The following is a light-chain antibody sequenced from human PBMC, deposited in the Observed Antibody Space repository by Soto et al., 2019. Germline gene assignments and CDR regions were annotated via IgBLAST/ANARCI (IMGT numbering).Light chain of an antibody. J-gene: IGLJ3*02. CDR3: VRYVGIGIGV. CDR1: SGSVSTSYY. CDR2: NTN. Sequence: QAVVTQEPSFSVSPGGTVTLTCGLNSGSVSTSYYPSWYQQTPGQAPRTLIYNTNTRSSGVPDRFSGSILGNKAALTITGAQADDESDYYCVRYVGIGIGVFGGGTQLTVL. V-gene: IGLV8-61*01.